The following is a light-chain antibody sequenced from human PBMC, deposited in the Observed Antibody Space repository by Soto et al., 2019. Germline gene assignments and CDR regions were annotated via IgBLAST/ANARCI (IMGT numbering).Light chain of an antibody. V-gene: IGKV1-5*01. Sequence: DIQMTQSPSTLSASVGDRVTITCRASQSISSWLAWYQQKPGKAPKLLIYDASSFERRLPSSFSSSGSGTEFTLTISSLQPDGFATCYCQQYSCYSWPFGQNPKVEIK. CDR2: DAS. CDR3: QQYSCYSWP. J-gene: IGKJ1*01. CDR1: QSISSW.